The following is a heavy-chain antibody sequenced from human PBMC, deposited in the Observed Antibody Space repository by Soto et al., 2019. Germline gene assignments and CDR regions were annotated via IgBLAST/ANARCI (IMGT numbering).Heavy chain of an antibody. J-gene: IGHJ4*02. Sequence: GSLRLSCAASGFTFTIFAMSWVRQSPGKGLEWVSTISGSGGSTYYADAVKGRFTISRDNSMGTLYLQMKSLRVEDTAIYYCAKEVSLGSTVDLGYWGQGTLVTVSS. D-gene: IGHD7-27*01. V-gene: IGHV3-23*01. CDR1: GFTFTIFA. CDR2: ISGSGGST. CDR3: AKEVSLGSTVDLGY.